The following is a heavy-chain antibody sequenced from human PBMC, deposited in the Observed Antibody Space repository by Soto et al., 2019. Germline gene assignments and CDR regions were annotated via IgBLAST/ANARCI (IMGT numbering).Heavy chain of an antibody. CDR3: AKERDISGWYARGTFDY. CDR1: GFTFSSYG. V-gene: IGHV3-30*18. Sequence: GGSLRLSCAASGFTFSSYGMHWVRRAPGKGLEWVAVISYDGSNKYYADSVKGRFTISRDNSKNTLYLQMNSLRAEDTAVYYCAKERDISGWYARGTFDYWGQGTLVTVS. CDR2: ISYDGSNK. J-gene: IGHJ4*02. D-gene: IGHD6-19*01.